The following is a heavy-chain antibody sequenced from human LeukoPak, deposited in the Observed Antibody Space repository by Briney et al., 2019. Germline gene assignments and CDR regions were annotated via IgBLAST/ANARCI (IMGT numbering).Heavy chain of an antibody. D-gene: IGHD2-15*01. CDR2: ISGSGGTT. Sequence: GGSLRLSCAVSGFTFSSYAMSWVRQAPGKGLEWVSVISGSGGTTYYADSVKGRFSISRDSSKNRLYLQMNSLRAEDTAVYYCAKVPLGYCGGGSCYYFDHWGQGTLVTVSS. CDR3: AKVPLGYCGGGSCYYFDH. J-gene: IGHJ4*02. CDR1: GFTFSSYA. V-gene: IGHV3-23*01.